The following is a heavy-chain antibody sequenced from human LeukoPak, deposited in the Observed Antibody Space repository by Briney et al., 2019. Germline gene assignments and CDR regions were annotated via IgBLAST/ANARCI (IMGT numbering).Heavy chain of an antibody. J-gene: IGHJ4*02. CDR2: IYHSGST. Sequence: PSETLSLTCAVSGYSISRGYYWGWIRQPPGKGREWSGSIYHSGSTYYNPSLKSRVTISVDTSKNKLSLQLSSVTAAATAASYCARHVPLGWIGSYVYYFDYWGQGTLVTVSS. CDR3: ARHVPLGWIGSYVYYFDY. CDR1: GYSISRGYY. D-gene: IGHD1-26*01. V-gene: IGHV4-38-2*01.